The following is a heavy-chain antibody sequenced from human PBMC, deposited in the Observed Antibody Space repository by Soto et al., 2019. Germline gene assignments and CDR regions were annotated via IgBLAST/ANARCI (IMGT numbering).Heavy chain of an antibody. V-gene: IGHV4-39*01. Sequence: SETLSLTCTVSGGSISSSSYYWGWIRQPPGKGLEWIGSIYYSGSTYYNPSLKSRVTISVDTSKNQFSLKLSSVTAADTAVYYCARCGIRSDYLYYYYGMDVWGQGTTVTVSS. CDR2: IYYSGST. CDR1: GGSISSSSYY. J-gene: IGHJ6*02. D-gene: IGHD4-17*01. CDR3: ARCGIRSDYLYYYYGMDV.